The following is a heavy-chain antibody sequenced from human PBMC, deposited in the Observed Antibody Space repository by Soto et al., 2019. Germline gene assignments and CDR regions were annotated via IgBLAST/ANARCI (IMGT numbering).Heavy chain of an antibody. V-gene: IGHV4-31*03. J-gene: IGHJ6*02. CDR2: IYYSGST. CDR3: ARGGGEWELRDGMDV. Sequence: QVQLQESGPGLVKPSQTLSLTCTVSGGSISSGGYYWSWIRQHPGKGLEWIGYIYYSGSTYYNPSRKSRVTISVDTSKNPFSLKLSSVTAADTAVYYCARGGGEWELRDGMDVWGQGTTVTVSS. D-gene: IGHD1-26*01. CDR1: GGSISSGGYY.